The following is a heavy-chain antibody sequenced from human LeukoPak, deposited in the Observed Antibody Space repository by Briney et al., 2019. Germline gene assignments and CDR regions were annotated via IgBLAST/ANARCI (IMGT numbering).Heavy chain of an antibody. Sequence: PEGSLRLSCAASGFAFSSYEMTWVRQAPGKGLEWVSYISTSVSTIYYGDSVKGRFTISRDNAKNSLFLQMNILRAEDTAVYYCARGSDYGVGAFDIWGQGTMVTVSS. CDR2: ISTSVSTI. J-gene: IGHJ3*02. CDR3: ARGSDYGVGAFDI. D-gene: IGHD4-17*01. CDR1: GFAFSSYE. V-gene: IGHV3-48*03.